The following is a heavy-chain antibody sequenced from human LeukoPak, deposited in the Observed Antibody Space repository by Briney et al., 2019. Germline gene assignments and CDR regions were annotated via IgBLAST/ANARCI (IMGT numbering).Heavy chain of an antibody. CDR3: ARAYFSSGWYFFDY. CDR2: TYYRSKWYN. D-gene: IGHD6-19*01. CDR1: GDNVSTNSAA. Sequence: SQTLSLTCAISGDNVSTNSAAWNWIRQSPSRGLEWLGRTYYRSKWYNDYAVSVKSRITINPDTSKNQFSLQLNSVTPEDTAVYCCARAYFSSGWYFFDYWGQGTLVTVSS. V-gene: IGHV6-1*01. J-gene: IGHJ4*02.